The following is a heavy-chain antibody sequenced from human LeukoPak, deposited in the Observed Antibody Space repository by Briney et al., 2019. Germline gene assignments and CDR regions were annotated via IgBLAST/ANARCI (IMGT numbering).Heavy chain of an antibody. CDR2: INWNVGST. V-gene: IGHV3-20*04. CDR3: PRVQRDLMLYYFEY. Sequence: GGALRLYWPSSGCPFEQYGMSLVRQAPGPGLEPGSGINWNVGSTGYAESVTGRLTISRDNSKDSLYLQMNSLRVDDTAWCYCPRVQRDLMLYYFEYWGQGTLVSVSS. D-gene: IGHD1-1*01. J-gene: IGHJ4*02. CDR1: GCPFEQYG.